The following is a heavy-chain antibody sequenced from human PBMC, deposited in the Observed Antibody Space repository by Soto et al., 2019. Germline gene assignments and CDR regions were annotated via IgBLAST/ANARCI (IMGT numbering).Heavy chain of an antibody. Sequence: RRLSCAASGFTFSSYAMSWVRQAPGKGLEWVSAISGSGGSTYYADSVKGRFTISRDNSKNTLYLQMNSLRAEDTAVYYCAKDQRSSSWYGGGYYYYGMDVWGQGTTVTVSS. CDR3: AKDQRSSSWYGGGYYYYGMDV. D-gene: IGHD6-13*01. CDR1: GFTFSSYA. V-gene: IGHV3-23*01. CDR2: ISGSGGST. J-gene: IGHJ6*02.